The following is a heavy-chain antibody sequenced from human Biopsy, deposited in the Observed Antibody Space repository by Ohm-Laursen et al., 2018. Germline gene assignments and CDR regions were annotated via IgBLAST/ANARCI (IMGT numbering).Heavy chain of an antibody. CDR3: VGGQKGPPIGVTVPGDAFDL. CDR1: GVTFDTYV. Sequence: SVKVSCKASGVTFDTYVFGWVRQAPGQGLEWMGGRIPYFNTIWYAQNFQDRVVITAERSARTTDMQLSGLRPDDTAVYYCVGGQKGPPIGVTVPGDAFDLWGPGTMVTVSP. V-gene: IGHV1-69*13. J-gene: IGHJ3*01. CDR2: RIPYFNTI. D-gene: IGHD2/OR15-2a*01.